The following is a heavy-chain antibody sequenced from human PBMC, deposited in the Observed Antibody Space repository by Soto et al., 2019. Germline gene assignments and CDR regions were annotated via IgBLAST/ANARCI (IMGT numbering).Heavy chain of an antibody. CDR2: IYWDDDK. CDR1: GFSLSTTGMV. V-gene: IGHV2-5*02. D-gene: IGHD2-15*01. Sequence: QITLKESGPTVVKPTQTLTLTCSFSGFSLSTTGMVVVWIRQPPGMALEWLALIYWDDDKRYSPSLKNRLTITKDISKNQVVLTMTNMDPVDTATYSCAHRQHYCIGGSCYYYCGMDVWGQGTTVTVSS. CDR3: AHRQHYCIGGSCYYYCGMDV. J-gene: IGHJ6*02.